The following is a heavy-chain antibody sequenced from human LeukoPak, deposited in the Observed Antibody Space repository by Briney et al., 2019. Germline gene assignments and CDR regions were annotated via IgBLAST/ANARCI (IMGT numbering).Heavy chain of an antibody. V-gene: IGHV3-21*01. Sequence: GGSLRLXCAASGFTFSSYSMKWVRQAPGKELEWVSSISSSSSYIYYADSVKGRFTISRDNAKNSLYLQMNSLRAEDTAVYYCARVRAAALDYWGQGTLVTVSS. CDR1: GFTFSSYS. J-gene: IGHJ4*02. D-gene: IGHD6-13*01. CDR2: ISSSSSYI. CDR3: ARVRAAALDY.